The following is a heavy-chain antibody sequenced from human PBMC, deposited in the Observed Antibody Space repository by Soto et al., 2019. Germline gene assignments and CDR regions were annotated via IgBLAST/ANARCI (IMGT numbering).Heavy chain of an antibody. J-gene: IGHJ6*02. CDR3: AREGSSNGYCYYGMDV. V-gene: IGHV4-59*01. CDR2: IYYSGST. CDR1: GGSISSYY. Sequence: SETLSLTCTVSGGSISSYYWSWIRQPPGKGLEWIGYIYYSGSTNYNPSLKSRVTISVDTSKNQFSLKLSSVTAADTAVYYCAREGSSNGYCYYGMDVWGQGTTVTVSS. D-gene: IGHD6-6*01.